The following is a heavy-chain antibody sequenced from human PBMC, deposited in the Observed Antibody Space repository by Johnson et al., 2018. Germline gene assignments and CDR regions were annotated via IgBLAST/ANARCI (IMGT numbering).Heavy chain of an antibody. CDR3: AKGGLYGSGFLYYSYFYMDG. CDR1: GFTFSSYA. D-gene: IGHD3-10*01. V-gene: IGHV3-23*04. CDR2: ISDNGGAT. Sequence: VQLVQSGGGLLQPGGSLRLSCAASGFTFSSYAMNWARQAPGKGLEWVSSISDNGGATYYADSVKGRFTISRDNSKNTLYLQMTSLRAGDTAVYYCAKGGLYGSGFLYYSYFYMDGWGKGTTVTVSS. J-gene: IGHJ6*03.